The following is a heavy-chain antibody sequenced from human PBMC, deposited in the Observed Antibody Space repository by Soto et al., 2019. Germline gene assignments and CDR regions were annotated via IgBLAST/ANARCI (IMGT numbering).Heavy chain of an antibody. CDR1: GYSISSGYY. CDR3: ARGTLYGGNSDIDY. J-gene: IGHJ4*02. CDR2: IYHSGST. V-gene: IGHV4-38-2*02. D-gene: IGHD4-17*01. Sequence: SETLSLTCTVSGYSISSGYYWGWIRQPPGKGLEWIGSIYHSGSTYYNPSLKSRVTISVDTSKNQFSLKLSSVTAAATAVYYCARGTLYGGNSDIDYWGQGTLVTVSS.